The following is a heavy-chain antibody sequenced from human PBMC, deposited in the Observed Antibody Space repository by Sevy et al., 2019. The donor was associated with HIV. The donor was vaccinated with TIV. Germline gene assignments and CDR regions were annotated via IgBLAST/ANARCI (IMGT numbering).Heavy chain of an antibody. V-gene: IGHV1-2*02. Sequence: ASVKVSCKASGYTFTGYDMHWVRQAPGQGLEWMGWINPNSGGTTYAQKFQGRVTMTRDTSISTAYMELSRLRSDDTAVHYCARELLLECSSTSCYTVSDYYYGMDVWGQGTTVTVSS. CDR2: INPNSGGT. D-gene: IGHD2-2*02. CDR3: ARELLLECSSTSCYTVSDYYYGMDV. J-gene: IGHJ6*02. CDR1: GYTFTGYD.